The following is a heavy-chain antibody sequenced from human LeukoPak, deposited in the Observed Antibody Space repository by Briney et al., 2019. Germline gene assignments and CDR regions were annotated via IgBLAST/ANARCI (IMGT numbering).Heavy chain of an antibody. CDR1: GDSVSSNTTA. Sequence: SQTLSLTCAISGDSVSSNTTAWNWIRHSPSRGLEWLGRTYYRSKWYNDYAVSVRSRMTINADTSKNQFSLQLNSVTPEDTAVYYCAREWELDGYYFDYWGQGTLVTVSS. CDR2: TYYRSKWYN. D-gene: IGHD1-26*01. J-gene: IGHJ4*02. CDR3: AREWELDGYYFDY. V-gene: IGHV6-1*01.